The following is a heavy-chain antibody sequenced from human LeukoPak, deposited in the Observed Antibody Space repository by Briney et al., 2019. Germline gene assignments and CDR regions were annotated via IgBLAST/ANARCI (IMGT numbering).Heavy chain of an antibody. D-gene: IGHD3-22*01. J-gene: IGHJ5*02. CDR2: IYTSGST. CDR1: GGSISSYY. V-gene: IGHV4-4*07. Sequence: SETLSLTCTVSGGSISSYYWSWIRQPAGKGLEWIGRIYTSGSTNYNPSLKSRVTMSVDTSKNQFSLKLSSVTAADTAVYYCARTSTYYYDSSGYYYWFDPWGQGTLVTVSS. CDR3: ARTSTYYYDSSGYYYWFDP.